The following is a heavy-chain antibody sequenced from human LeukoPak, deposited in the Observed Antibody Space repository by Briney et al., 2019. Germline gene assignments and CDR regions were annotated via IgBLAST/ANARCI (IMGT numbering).Heavy chain of an antibody. CDR2: INPNSGGT. Sequence: ASVKVSCKASGYTFTGYYMHWVRQAPGQGLEWMGWINPNSGGTNYAQKFQGRVTMTRDTSISTVYMELSRLRSDDTAVYYCARVRGSSWSPYYYYYMDVWGKGTTVTVSS. V-gene: IGHV1-2*02. D-gene: IGHD6-13*01. J-gene: IGHJ6*03. CDR1: GYTFTGYY. CDR3: ARVRGSSWSPYYYYYMDV.